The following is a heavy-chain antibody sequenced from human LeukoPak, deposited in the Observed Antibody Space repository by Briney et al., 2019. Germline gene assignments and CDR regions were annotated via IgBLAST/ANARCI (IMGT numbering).Heavy chain of an antibody. CDR1: GDSITNSYYY. CDR3: ARHHHTTGWSS. J-gene: IGHJ5*02. CDR2: IYYSGST. Sequence: SETLSLTCTVSGDSITNSYYYWGWIRQPPGKGLEWIASIYYSGSTYYNPSLKGRVTISLDTSKNRFSLMLSSVTAADTAVYFCARHHHTTGWSSWGQGTLVTVSS. V-gene: IGHV4-39*01. D-gene: IGHD6-19*01.